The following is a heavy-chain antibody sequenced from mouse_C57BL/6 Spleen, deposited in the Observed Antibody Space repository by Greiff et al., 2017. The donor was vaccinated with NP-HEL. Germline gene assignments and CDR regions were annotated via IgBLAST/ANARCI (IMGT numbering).Heavy chain of an antibody. Sequence: EVKLVESEGGLVQPGSSMKLSCTASGFTFSDYYMAWVRQVPEKGLEWVANINYDGSSTYYLDSLKSRFIISRDNAKNILYLQMSSLKSEDTATYYCAREGYGSIPFAYWGQGTLVTVSA. D-gene: IGHD1-1*01. CDR2: INYDGSST. CDR3: AREGYGSIPFAY. CDR1: GFTFSDYY. J-gene: IGHJ3*01. V-gene: IGHV5-16*01.